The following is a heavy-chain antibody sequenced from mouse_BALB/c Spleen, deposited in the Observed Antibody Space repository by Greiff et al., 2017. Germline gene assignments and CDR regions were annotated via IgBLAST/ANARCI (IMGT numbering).Heavy chain of an antibody. CDR1: GDSITSGY. CDR3: ARGNYYGSSYYFDY. V-gene: IGHV3-8*02. J-gene: IGHJ2*01. D-gene: IGHD1-1*01. CDR2: ISYSGST. Sequence: EVQLQESGPSLVKPSQTLSLTCSVTGDSITSGYWNWIRKFPGNKLEYMGYISYSGSTYYNPSLKSRISITRDTSKNQYYLQLNSVTTEDTATYYCARGNYYGSSYYFDYWGQGTTLTVSS.